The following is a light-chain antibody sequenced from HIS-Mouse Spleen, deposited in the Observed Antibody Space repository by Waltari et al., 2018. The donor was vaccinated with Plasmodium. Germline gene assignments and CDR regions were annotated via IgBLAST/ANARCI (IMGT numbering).Light chain of an antibody. CDR3: GTWDSSLSAGV. J-gene: IGLJ3*02. CDR1: SSNIGNKY. Sequence: QSVLTQPPSVSAAPGQKVTLSCSGSSSNIGNKYVHWSQQLPGTAPKLLIYDNNKRPSGIPDRFSGSKSGTSATLGITGLQTGDEADYYCGTWDSSLSAGVFGGGTKLTVL. CDR2: DNN. V-gene: IGLV1-51*01.